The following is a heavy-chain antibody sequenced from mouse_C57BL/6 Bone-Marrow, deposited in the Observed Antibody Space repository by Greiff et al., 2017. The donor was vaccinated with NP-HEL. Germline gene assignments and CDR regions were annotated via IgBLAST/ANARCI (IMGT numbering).Heavy chain of an antibody. V-gene: IGHV14-2*01. J-gene: IGHJ1*03. CDR1: GFNIKDYY. Sequence: EVQVVESGAELVKPGASVKLSCTASGFNIKDYYMHWVKQRTEQGLEWIGRIDPEDGETKYAPKFQGKATITADTSSNTAYLQLSSLTSEDTAVYYCAKGPVVATDGWYFDVWGTGTTVTVSS. D-gene: IGHD1-1*01. CDR2: IDPEDGET. CDR3: AKGPVVATDGWYFDV.